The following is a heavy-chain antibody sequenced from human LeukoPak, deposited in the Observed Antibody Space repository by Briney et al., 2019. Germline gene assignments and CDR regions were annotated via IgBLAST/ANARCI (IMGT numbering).Heavy chain of an antibody. Sequence: GESLKISCKGSGYSFTSYWIGWVRQMPGKGLGWMGIIYPGDSDTRYSPSFQGQVTISADKSISTAYLQWRHLKVSDTARYYCARQYMVRGVIVGYYGSQGTLVTVSS. D-gene: IGHD3-10*01. V-gene: IGHV5-51*01. J-gene: IGHJ4*02. CDR1: GYSFTSYW. CDR3: ARQYMVRGVIVGYY. CDR2: IYPGDSDT.